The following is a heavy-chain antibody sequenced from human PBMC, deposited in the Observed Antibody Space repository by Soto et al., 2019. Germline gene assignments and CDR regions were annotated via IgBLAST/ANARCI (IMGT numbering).Heavy chain of an antibody. D-gene: IGHD6-19*01. V-gene: IGHV1-8*01. CDR1: GYTFTSYD. CDR2: MNPNSGNT. CDR3: ARGQGLPSAIAVAGTDY. J-gene: IGHJ4*02. Sequence: QVQLVQSGAEVKKPGASVKVSCKASGYTFTSYDINWVRQATGQGLEWMGWMNPNSGNTGYAQKFQGRVTMTRNTSISTAYMELSSLRSEDTAVYYCARGQGLPSAIAVAGTDYWGQGTLVTVSS.